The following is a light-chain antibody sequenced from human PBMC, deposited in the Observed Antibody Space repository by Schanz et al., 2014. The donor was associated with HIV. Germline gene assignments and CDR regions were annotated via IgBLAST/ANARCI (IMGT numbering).Light chain of an antibody. CDR1: SSDVGGYNY. Sequence: QSALTQPASVSGSPGQSITISCTGTSSDVGGYNYVSWYQQHPGKAPKLIIYDINQRPSGVSNRFSGSKSGNTASLTISGLQAEDEADYYCCSFAGTIWVFGGGTKVTVL. V-gene: IGLV2-14*01. J-gene: IGLJ3*02. CDR2: DIN. CDR3: CSFAGTIWV.